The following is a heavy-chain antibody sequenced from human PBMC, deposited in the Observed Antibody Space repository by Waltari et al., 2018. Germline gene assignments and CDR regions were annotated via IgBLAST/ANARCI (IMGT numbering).Heavy chain of an antibody. CDR3: ARAYSGSLTSYYFDY. CDR1: GGTFSSYA. V-gene: IGHV1-69*05. Sequence: QVQLVQSGAEVKKPGSSVKVSCKASGGTFSSYAISWVRQAPGQGLEWMGGIIPIFGTANYAQKFQGRVTITTDESTSTAYMELSSLRSDDTAVYYCARAYSGSLTSYYFDYWGQGTLVTVSS. D-gene: IGHD1-26*01. CDR2: IIPIFGTA. J-gene: IGHJ4*02.